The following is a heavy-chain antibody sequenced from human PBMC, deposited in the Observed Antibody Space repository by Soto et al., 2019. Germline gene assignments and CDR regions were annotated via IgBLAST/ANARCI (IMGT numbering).Heavy chain of an antibody. J-gene: IGHJ4*02. V-gene: IGHV1-69*12. Sequence: QVQLVQSGAEVKKPGSSVKVSCKASGGTFSTYTLYWVRQAPGQGLEWMGGISPGIDIRDYAQKFQGRVTITAVESTSTVYMQLSSLISEDTAFYYWPGGMCFGGSSYLDVGGQGTLITVSS. D-gene: IGHD2-15*01. CDR1: GGTFSTYT. CDR3: PGGMCFGGSSYLDV. CDR2: ISPGIDIR.